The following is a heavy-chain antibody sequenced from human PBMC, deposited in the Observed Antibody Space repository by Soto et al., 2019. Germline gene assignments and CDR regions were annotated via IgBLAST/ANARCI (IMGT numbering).Heavy chain of an antibody. CDR1: GGSISSGYYH. CDR3: ARGYRQSGYSSSWVFDY. V-gene: IGHV4-31*03. D-gene: IGHD6-13*01. CDR2: IRVSGYT. J-gene: IGHJ4*02. Sequence: QVQLQESGPGLVEPSQTLSLTCTVSGGSISSGYYHWSWVRQLPGKGLEWIGYIRVSGYTQYNPSLQSRLTISVDTSENQFSLNLSSVTAADTAVYFCARGYRQSGYSSSWVFDYWGQGTLVNVSS.